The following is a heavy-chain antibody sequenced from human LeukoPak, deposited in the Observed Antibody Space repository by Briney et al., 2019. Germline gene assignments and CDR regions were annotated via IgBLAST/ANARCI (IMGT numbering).Heavy chain of an antibody. V-gene: IGHV3-53*01. CDR1: GFTVSRKY. J-gene: IGHJ4*02. CDR3: ATVLSDSRGWYHFDN. CDR2: IYSGDTT. D-gene: IGHD6-19*01. Sequence: GGSLRLSCAASGFTVSRKYMSWVRQALEKGLEWVSLIYSGDTTYYADSVKGRFTVSRDNSKNTLYLQMNNLRAEDTAVYYCATVLSDSRGWYHFDNWGQGTLVTVFS.